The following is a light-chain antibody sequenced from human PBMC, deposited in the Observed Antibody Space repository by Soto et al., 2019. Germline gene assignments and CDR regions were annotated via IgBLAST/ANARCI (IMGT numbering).Light chain of an antibody. J-gene: IGLJ1*01. CDR3: SSYTSSSTPYYV. V-gene: IGLV2-14*01. Sequence: QSVLTQPASVSGSPWQSITISCTGTSSDVGGYNYVSWYQQHPGKAPKLMIYGVSNRPSGVSNRFSGSKSGNTASLTISGLQAEDEADYYCSSYTSSSTPYYVFGTGTKVTVL. CDR2: GVS. CDR1: SSDVGGYNY.